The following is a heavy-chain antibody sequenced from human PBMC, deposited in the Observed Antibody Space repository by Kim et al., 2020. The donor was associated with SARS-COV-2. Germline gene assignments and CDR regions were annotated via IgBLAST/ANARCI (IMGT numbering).Heavy chain of an antibody. CDR3: ARGLAAAAGTGWFDP. D-gene: IGHD6-13*01. J-gene: IGHJ5*02. Sequence: PSLKSRVTISVDTSKNQFSLELSSVTAADTAVYYCARGLAAAAGTGWFDPWGQGTLVTVSS. V-gene: IGHV4-34*01.